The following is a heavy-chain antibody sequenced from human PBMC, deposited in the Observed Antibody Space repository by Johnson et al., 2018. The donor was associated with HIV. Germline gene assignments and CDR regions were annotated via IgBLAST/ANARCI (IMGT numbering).Heavy chain of an antibody. CDR1: GFTVSSNY. J-gene: IGHJ3*02. CDR2: IYSGGST. D-gene: IGHD5-18*01. CDR3: ARDGGIQLWSAFDI. V-gene: IGHV3-66*01. Sequence: VLLVESGGGVVQPGRSLRLSCAASGFTVSSNYMSWVRQAPGKGLEWVSVIYSGGSTYYADSVKGRFTISRDNSKNTLYLQMNSLRAEDTAVYYCARDGGIQLWSAFDIWGQGTMVTVSS.